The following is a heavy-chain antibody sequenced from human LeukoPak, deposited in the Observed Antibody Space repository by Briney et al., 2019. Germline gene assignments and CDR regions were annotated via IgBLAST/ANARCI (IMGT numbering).Heavy chain of an antibody. Sequence: SVKVSCKASGGTFSSYAISWVRQAPGQGLEWMGGIIPIFGTANYAQKSQGRVTITADESTSTAYMELSSLRSEDTAVYYCARDWGTWNYGMDVWGQGTTVTVSS. V-gene: IGHV1-69*01. CDR1: GGTFSSYA. CDR3: ARDWGTWNYGMDV. CDR2: IIPIFGTA. D-gene: IGHD3-16*01. J-gene: IGHJ6*02.